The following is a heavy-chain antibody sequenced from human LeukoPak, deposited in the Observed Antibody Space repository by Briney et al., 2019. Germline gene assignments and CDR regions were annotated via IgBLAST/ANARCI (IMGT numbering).Heavy chain of an antibody. CDR1: GGSISSYY. CDR3: ARSYCSGGSCYSITAYFDY. Sequence: SETLSLPCTVSGGSISSYYWSWIRQPPGKGLEWIGYIYYSGSTYYNPSLKSRVTISVDTSKNQFSLKLSSVTAADTAVYYCARSYCSGGSCYSITAYFDYWGQGTLVTVSS. D-gene: IGHD2-15*01. J-gene: IGHJ4*02. CDR2: IYYSGST. V-gene: IGHV4-59*12.